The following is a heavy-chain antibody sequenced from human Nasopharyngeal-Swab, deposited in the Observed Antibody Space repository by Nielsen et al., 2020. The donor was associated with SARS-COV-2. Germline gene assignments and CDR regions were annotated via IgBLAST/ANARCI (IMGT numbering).Heavy chain of an antibody. Sequence: SETLSLTCAVYGGSFSGYYWSWIRQPPGKGLEWIGVINHSGTTSYNPSLKSRVTISSDTSKTQFSLKLSSVTAADTAVYYCARGHRSISMIVVVIATAHFYFDSWGRGTLVTVTS. J-gene: IGHJ4*02. CDR3: ARGHRSISMIVVVIATAHFYFDS. CDR1: GGSFSGYY. D-gene: IGHD3-22*01. CDR2: INHSGTT. V-gene: IGHV4-34*01.